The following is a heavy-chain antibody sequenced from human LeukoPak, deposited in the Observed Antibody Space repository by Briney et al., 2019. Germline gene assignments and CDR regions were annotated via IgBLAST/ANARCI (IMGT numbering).Heavy chain of an antibody. CDR2: ISSSSCYI. J-gene: IGHJ3*02. D-gene: IGHD2-2*01. CDR3: ARTGPSGDIVVVPAASLDAFDI. Sequence: PGGSLRLSCTASGFTLSSYSINWVRQSPGKGLEWVSSISSSSCYIYYADSVKGRFTISRDNAKNSLYLQMNSLRAEDTAVYYCARTGPSGDIVVVPAASLDAFDIWGQGTMVTVSS. CDR1: GFTLSSYS. V-gene: IGHV3-21*01.